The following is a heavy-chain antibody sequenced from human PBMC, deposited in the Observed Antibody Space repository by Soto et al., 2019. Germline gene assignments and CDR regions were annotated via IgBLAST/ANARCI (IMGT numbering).Heavy chain of an antibody. CDR1: GYAFTSYG. CDR3: ARDRGIAVDGDYDY. CDR2: ISAYNGNT. D-gene: IGHD6-19*01. Sequence: ASLKVSLKASGYAFTSYGVSWGRQPPGQGLEWMGWISAYNGNTNYAQKLQGRVTMTTDTSTSTAYMELRSLRSDDTAVYYCARDRGIAVDGDYDYWGQGTLVTVSS. V-gene: IGHV1-18*04. J-gene: IGHJ4*02.